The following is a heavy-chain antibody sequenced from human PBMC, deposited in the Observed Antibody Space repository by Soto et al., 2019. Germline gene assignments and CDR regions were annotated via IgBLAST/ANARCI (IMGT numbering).Heavy chain of an antibody. CDR2: ISNSGST. J-gene: IGHJ4*02. D-gene: IGHD3-10*01. CDR3: ATESGSAYGYFDH. CDR1: GGSVTSDEDY. V-gene: IGHV4-30-4*01. Sequence: SETLSLTCTVSGGSVTSDEDYWTWIRQSPGKGLEWIGYISNSGSTGYNPSLKTRLSMSVDGSKNQFTLRLTSVTAADTAVYFCATESGSAYGYFDHWGQGTQVTVSS.